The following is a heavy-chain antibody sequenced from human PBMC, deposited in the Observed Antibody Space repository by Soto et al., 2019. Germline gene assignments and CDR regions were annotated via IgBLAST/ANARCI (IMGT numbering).Heavy chain of an antibody. Sequence: QVQLVQSGAEVKKPGSSVKVSCKASGGTFSSYTISWVRQAPGQGLEWMGRIIPILGIANYAQKFQGRVTITADKPTSTAYMELSSLRSEDTAVYYCARGHFLTRTDYSYFDSWGQGTPLTVSS. CDR1: GGTFSSYT. J-gene: IGHJ4*02. V-gene: IGHV1-69*02. D-gene: IGHD1-20*01. CDR2: IIPILGIA. CDR3: ARGHFLTRTDYSYFDS.